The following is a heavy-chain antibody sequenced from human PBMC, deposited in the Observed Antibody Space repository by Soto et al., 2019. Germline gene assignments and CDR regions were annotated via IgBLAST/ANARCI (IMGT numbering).Heavy chain of an antibody. CDR3: ARVATYYYDSSGNDAFDI. CDR2: IYYSGST. Sequence: SETLSLTCTVSGGSISSYYLSWIRQPPGKGLEWIGYIYYSGSTNYNPSLKSRVTISVDTSKNQFSLKLSSVTAADTAVYYCARVATYYYDSSGNDAFDIWGQGTMVTVSS. D-gene: IGHD3-22*01. J-gene: IGHJ3*02. CDR1: GGSISSYY. V-gene: IGHV4-59*01.